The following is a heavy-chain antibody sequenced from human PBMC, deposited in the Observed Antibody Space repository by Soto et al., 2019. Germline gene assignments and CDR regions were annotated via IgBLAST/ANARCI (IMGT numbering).Heavy chain of an antibody. CDR1: GYTFTGYY. J-gene: IGHJ4*02. Sequence: GASVKVSCKASGYTFTGYYMHWVRQAPGQGLEWMGWINPNSGGTNYAQKFQGWVTMTRDTSISTAYMELSRLRSDDTAVYYCARDYGGDRRSYASDYWGPGLLLTVS. CDR2: INPNSGGT. V-gene: IGHV1-2*04. D-gene: IGHD3-10*01. CDR3: ARDYGGDRRSYASDY.